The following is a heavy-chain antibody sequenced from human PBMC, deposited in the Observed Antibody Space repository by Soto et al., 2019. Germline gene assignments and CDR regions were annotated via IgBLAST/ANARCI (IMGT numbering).Heavy chain of an antibody. CDR2: INAGNGNT. Sequence: QVQLVQSGAEVKKPGASVKVSCKASGYTFTSYAMHWVRQAPGQRLEWMGWINAGNGNTKYSQKFQGRVTITRDTSASTAYMELSSLRSADTAVYYCAREWDYGGYASDYWGQGTLVTVSS. J-gene: IGHJ4*02. CDR1: GYTFTSYA. D-gene: IGHD5-12*01. CDR3: AREWDYGGYASDY. V-gene: IGHV1-3*01.